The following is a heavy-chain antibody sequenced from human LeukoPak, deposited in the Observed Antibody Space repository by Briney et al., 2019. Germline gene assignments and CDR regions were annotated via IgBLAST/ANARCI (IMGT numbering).Heavy chain of an antibody. CDR2: IYPGDSDT. CDR1: GYSFSSYW. D-gene: IGHD3-10*01. J-gene: IGHJ4*02. V-gene: IGHV5-51*01. Sequence: GESLKISCKGSGYSFSSYWIGWVRQMPGKGLEWMGIIYPGDSDTRYSPSFQGQVTISADKSISTAYLQWSSLKASDTAMYYCARALTYYYGSRSWVDYWGQGTLVTVSS. CDR3: ARALTYYYGSRSWVDY.